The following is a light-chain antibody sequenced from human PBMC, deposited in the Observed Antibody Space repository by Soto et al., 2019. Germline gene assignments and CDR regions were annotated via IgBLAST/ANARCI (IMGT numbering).Light chain of an antibody. V-gene: IGKV1-39*01. Sequence: DVQVTQSPSSLSASVGDRVTITCRASQSIRTYLNWYQQKPGKAPKLLIYAASSLQSGFPARFSGSGSGTDFTLTISSLQPEDFATYYCQQSYSNSPLTFGGGTKVEIK. CDR1: QSIRTY. J-gene: IGKJ4*01. CDR2: AAS. CDR3: QQSYSNSPLT.